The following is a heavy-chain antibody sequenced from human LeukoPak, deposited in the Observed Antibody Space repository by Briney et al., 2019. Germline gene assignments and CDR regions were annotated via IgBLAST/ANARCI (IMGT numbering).Heavy chain of an antibody. CDR2: INPNSGGT. V-gene: IGHV1-2*02. J-gene: IGHJ4*02. CDR3: ARGTLDYGDSYFDY. D-gene: IGHD4-17*01. Sequence: ASVKVSCKASGYTFTGYYMHWVRQAPGQGLEWMGWINPNSGGTNYTQKLQGRVTMTTDTSTSTAYMELRSLRSDDTAVYYCARGTLDYGDSYFDYWGQGTLVTVSS. CDR1: GYTFTGYY.